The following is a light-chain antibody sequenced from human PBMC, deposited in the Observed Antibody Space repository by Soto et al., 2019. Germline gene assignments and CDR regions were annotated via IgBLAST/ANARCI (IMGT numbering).Light chain of an antibody. J-gene: IGKJ3*01. CDR3: QQSYSTLFT. Sequence: IQMTQFPSSLSASVGDRVTITCRAGQTVIRYLNWYQQKPGRAPNLLIYAVSNLQSGVPSRFSGSGSGTEFTLIISDLQPEAFATYYGQQSYSTLFTFGPGTKVEIK. V-gene: IGKV1-39*01. CDR1: QTVIRY. CDR2: AVS.